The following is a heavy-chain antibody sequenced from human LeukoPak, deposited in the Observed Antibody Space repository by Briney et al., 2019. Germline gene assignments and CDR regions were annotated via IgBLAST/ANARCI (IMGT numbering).Heavy chain of an antibody. J-gene: IGHJ3*02. CDR1: GFTFSTYT. Sequence: GGSLRLSCAASGFTFSTYTMNWVRQAPGKGLEWVSFIYSSSAYIYYADSVRGRFTISRDNAKNSLYLQMNNLRAEDTAMFYCATSMAQDVDAFHIWGQGTMVTVSS. V-gene: IGHV3-21*01. D-gene: IGHD2-21*01. CDR2: IYSSSAYI. CDR3: ATSMAQDVDAFHI.